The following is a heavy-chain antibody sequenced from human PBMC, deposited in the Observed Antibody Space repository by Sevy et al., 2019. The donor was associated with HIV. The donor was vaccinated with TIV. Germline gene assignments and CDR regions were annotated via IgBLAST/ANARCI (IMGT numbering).Heavy chain of an antibody. CDR3: AKDYSAGITFVRGDYRARGDYFDY. CDR2: ISYDEAHK. V-gene: IGHV3-30*18. J-gene: IGHJ4*02. D-gene: IGHD3-10*01. Sequence: GGSLRLSCVTSGFTFRTTGMHWVRQSPGKGLEWVAIISYDEAHKNYADSVRGRFSISKDNSKNTLYLQMSSLKTEDTAVYYCAKDYSAGITFVRGDYRARGDYFDYWGQGTQVTVSS. CDR1: GFTFRTTG.